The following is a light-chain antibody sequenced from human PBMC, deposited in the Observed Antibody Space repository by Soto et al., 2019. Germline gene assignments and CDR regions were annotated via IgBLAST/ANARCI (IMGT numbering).Light chain of an antibody. V-gene: IGLV1-44*01. Sequence: SALTQPPSASATPGQRATISCSGSNSNIGSNKVNWYQQLPGTAPKLLIYTSNQRPSGVPDRFSGSKSGTSASLAISGLQSEDEADYYCATWDDSLHGYVFGTGTKVTVL. J-gene: IGLJ1*01. CDR3: ATWDDSLHGYV. CDR2: TSN. CDR1: NSNIGSNK.